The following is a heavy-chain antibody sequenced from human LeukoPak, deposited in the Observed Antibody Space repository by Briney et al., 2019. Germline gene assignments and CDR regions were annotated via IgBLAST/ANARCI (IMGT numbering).Heavy chain of an antibody. CDR3: AKGSEVRGVGIDY. V-gene: IGHV3-21*04. J-gene: IGHJ4*02. CDR1: GSTFSRNS. Sequence: PGGSLRLSCAGSGSTFSRNSMNWVRQAPGKGLEWVSSISTSSSYIYYADSVKGRFTISRDNAKKSLYLQMNSLRAEDTAVYYCAKGSEVRGVGIDYWGQGTLVTVSS. CDR2: ISTSSSYI. D-gene: IGHD3-10*01.